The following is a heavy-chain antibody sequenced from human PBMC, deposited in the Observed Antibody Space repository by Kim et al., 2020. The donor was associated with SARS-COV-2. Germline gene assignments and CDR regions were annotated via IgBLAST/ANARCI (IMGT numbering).Heavy chain of an antibody. V-gene: IGHV1-8*01. CDR1: GYTFTSYD. Sequence: ASVKVSCKASGYTFTSYDINWVRQATGQGLEWMGWMNPNSGNTGYAQKFQGRVTMTRNTSISTAYMELSSLRSEDTAVYYCARGSRLGVVITSYYYYGMDVWGQGTTVTVSS. CDR2: MNPNSGNT. J-gene: IGHJ6*02. D-gene: IGHD3-22*01. CDR3: ARGSRLGVVITSYYYYGMDV.